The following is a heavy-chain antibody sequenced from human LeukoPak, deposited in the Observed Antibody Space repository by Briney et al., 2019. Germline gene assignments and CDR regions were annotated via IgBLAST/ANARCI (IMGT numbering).Heavy chain of an antibody. J-gene: IGHJ4*02. Sequence: ALRLSCAASGFTFDDYAMHWVRQAPGKGLEWVSGISWNSGSIGYADSVKGRFTISRDNAKNSLYLQMNSLRAEDTALYYCAKDSGYNWGQGTLVTVSS. V-gene: IGHV3-9*01. CDR2: ISWNSGSI. D-gene: IGHD2-2*02. CDR3: AKDSGYN. CDR1: GFTFDDYA.